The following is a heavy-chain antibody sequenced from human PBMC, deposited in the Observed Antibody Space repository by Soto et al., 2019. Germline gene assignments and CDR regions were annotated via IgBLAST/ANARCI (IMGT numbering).Heavy chain of an antibody. CDR3: ASWGRTEDSRARWRDY. J-gene: IGHJ4*02. Sequence: PSETLSLTCAVSSGSISSSNWWSWVRQPPGKGLEWIGEIYHSGSTNYNPSLKSRVTISVDKSKNQFSLKLSSVTAADTAVYYCASWGRTEDSRARWRDYWGQGTLVTVSS. D-gene: IGHD6-6*01. CDR1: SGSISSSNW. V-gene: IGHV4-4*02. CDR2: IYHSGST.